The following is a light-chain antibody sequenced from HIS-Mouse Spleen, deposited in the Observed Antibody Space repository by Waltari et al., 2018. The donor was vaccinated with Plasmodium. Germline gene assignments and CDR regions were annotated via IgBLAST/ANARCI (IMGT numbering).Light chain of an antibody. V-gene: IGLV3-19*01. Sequence: SSELTQDPAVSVALGQTVRITCQGDSLRSYYASWYQQKPGQAPVLVIYGKNNRPSWIPDRFSGSRSGNTASLTITGAQAEDEADYYCNSRDSSGNHQVFGGGTKLTVL. CDR2: GKN. CDR1: SLRSYY. J-gene: IGLJ3*02. CDR3: NSRDSSGNHQV.